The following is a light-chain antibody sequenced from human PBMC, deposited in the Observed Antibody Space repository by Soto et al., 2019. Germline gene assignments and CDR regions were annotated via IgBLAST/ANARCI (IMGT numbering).Light chain of an antibody. CDR2: GAS. Sequence: EIVMTQSPATLSVSPGERATVSCRASQSVRSNLAWYQQKPGQAPRLLIYGASTRATGIPARFSGSGSGTEFTLTISSLQSEDFAVYYCQQRYSWLRVFGPGTKVEVK. V-gene: IGKV3-15*01. J-gene: IGKJ1*01. CDR1: QSVRSN. CDR3: QQRYSWLRV.